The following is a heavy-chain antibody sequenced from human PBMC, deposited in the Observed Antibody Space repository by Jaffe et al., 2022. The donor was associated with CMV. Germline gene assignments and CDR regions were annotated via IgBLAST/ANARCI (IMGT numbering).Heavy chain of an antibody. CDR2: IYSGGST. D-gene: IGHD6-13*01. V-gene: IGHV3-53*02. CDR3: ARLSRSSWYGNYYYYYMDV. Sequence: EVQLVETGGGLIQPGGSLRLSCAASGFTVSSNYMSWVRQAPGKGLEWVSVIYSGGSTYYADSVKGRFTISRDNSKNTLYLQMNSLRAEDTAVYYCARLSRSSWYGNYYYYYMDVWGKGTTVTVSS. J-gene: IGHJ6*03. CDR1: GFTVSSNY.